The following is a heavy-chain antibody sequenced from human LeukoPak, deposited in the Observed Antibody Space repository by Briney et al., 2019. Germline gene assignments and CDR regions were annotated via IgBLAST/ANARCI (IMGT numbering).Heavy chain of an antibody. D-gene: IGHD6-13*01. CDR3: ASNRIAAAGMDFDY. V-gene: IGHV1-69*05. CDR1: GGTFSSYA. CDR2: IIPIFGTA. J-gene: IGHJ4*02. Sequence: SVKVSCKASGGTFSSYAISWVRQAPGQGLEWMGGIIPIFGTANYAQKFQGRVTITTDESTSTAYMELSSLRSEDTAVCYCASNRIAAAGMDFDYWGQGTLVTVSS.